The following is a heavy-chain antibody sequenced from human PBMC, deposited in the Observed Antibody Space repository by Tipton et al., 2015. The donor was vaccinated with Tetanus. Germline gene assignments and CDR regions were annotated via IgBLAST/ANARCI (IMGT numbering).Heavy chain of an antibody. J-gene: IGHJ5*02. V-gene: IGHV4-61*08. CDR2: ISPSGRT. CDR3: ARGAYSYDSSGYYYLLDP. CDR1: GASISSPEYY. D-gene: IGHD3-22*01. Sequence: TLSLTCTVSGASISSPEYYWNWIRQHPGKGLEWLAYISPSGRTNSNYSLKSRITISQDKSKNQFSLKLRSVTAADTAVYYCARGAYSYDSSGYYYLLDPWGQGTLVTVSS.